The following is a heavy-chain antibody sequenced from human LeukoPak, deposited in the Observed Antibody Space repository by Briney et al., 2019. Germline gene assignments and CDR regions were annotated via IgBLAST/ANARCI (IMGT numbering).Heavy chain of an antibody. Sequence: PGGSLRLSCAASGFPFSTYAMSWARQAPGKGLEWVSGIRESGGSTYYADSVKGRFTISRDNSKNTLYLQMNSLRAEDTAVYYCVKKYGSGVYYPFDYWGQGTLSPSPQ. CDR1: GFPFSTYA. J-gene: IGHJ4*02. CDR3: VKKYGSGVYYPFDY. V-gene: IGHV3-23*01. CDR2: IRESGGST. D-gene: IGHD3-10*01.